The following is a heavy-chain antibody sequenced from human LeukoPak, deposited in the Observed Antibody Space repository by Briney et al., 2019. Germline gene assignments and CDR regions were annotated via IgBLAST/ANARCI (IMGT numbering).Heavy chain of an antibody. V-gene: IGHV1-2*06. J-gene: IGHJ3*02. D-gene: IGHD2-8*01. CDR2: INPNTGGT. CDR3: ATNIQENAFDI. CDR1: GYTFTGYY. Sequence: ASVKVSCKASGYTFTGYYMHWVRQAPGQGLEWMGRINPNTGGTNYVQKFQGRVTMTRDTSISTAYMELSRLRSDDTAIYFCATNIQENAFDIWGQGTMVTVSS.